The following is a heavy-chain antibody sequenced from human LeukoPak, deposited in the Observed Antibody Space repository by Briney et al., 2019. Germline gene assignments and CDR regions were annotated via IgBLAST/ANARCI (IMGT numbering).Heavy chain of an antibody. CDR3: ARELSYNWNDDFDY. J-gene: IGHJ4*02. CDR1: GFTFSSYG. D-gene: IGHD1-1*01. V-gene: IGHV3-30*02. Sequence: GGSLRLSCAASGFTFSSYGMHWVRQAPGKGLEWVAFIRYDGSNKYYADSVKGRFTISRDNAKNSLYLQMNSLRAEDTAVYYCARELSYNWNDDFDYWGQGTLVTVSS. CDR2: IRYDGSNK.